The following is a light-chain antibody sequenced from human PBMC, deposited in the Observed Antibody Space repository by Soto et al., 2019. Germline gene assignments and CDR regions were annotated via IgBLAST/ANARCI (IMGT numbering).Light chain of an antibody. V-gene: IGKV3-15*01. CDR2: GAS. Sequence: EIVMTQSPATLSVSPGERATLSCRASQSVSSNLAWYQQKPGQAPRPLIYGASTRATRIPARVSGSGSGTDFTLTISSLQSEDFAVYYCQQYNNWLWTFGQGTKVEIK. CDR1: QSVSSN. CDR3: QQYNNWLWT. J-gene: IGKJ1*01.